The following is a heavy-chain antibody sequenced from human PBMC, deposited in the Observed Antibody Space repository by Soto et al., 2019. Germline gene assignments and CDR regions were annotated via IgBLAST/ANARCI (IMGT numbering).Heavy chain of an antibody. Sequence: QVQLVQSGAEVKNPGSSVKVSCKATGGTFSSYAISWVRQAPGQGLEWMGGTIPIFGTANYAQKCEGRVTITAAQSTSTAYMELRSLRSEDTAVYYCARHVPAAGYYYGMDVWGQGTTVTVSS. CDR2: TIPIFGTA. V-gene: IGHV1-69*12. J-gene: IGHJ6*02. D-gene: IGHD2-2*01. CDR3: ARHVPAAGYYYGMDV. CDR1: GGTFSSYA.